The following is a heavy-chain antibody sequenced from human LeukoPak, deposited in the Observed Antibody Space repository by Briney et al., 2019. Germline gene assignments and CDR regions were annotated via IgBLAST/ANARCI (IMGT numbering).Heavy chain of an antibody. CDR2: IKSKTDGGTT. CDR3: ATDRSVAGTAFDY. V-gene: IGHV3-15*01. D-gene: IGHD6-19*01. J-gene: IGHJ4*02. CDR1: GFPLSNAW. Sequence: GGSLRLSCAASGFPLSNAWMSWVRQPPGKGREWVGRIKSKTDGGTTGCAGAGTGRVPISRDDSTNTSFLQMHSLKIEDTAVYFCATDRSVAGTAFDYWGQGTVVTVSS.